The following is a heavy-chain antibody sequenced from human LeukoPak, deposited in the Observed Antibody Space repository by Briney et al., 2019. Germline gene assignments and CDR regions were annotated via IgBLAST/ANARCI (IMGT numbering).Heavy chain of an antibody. CDR1: GLNLNSYA. CDR3: AKEYTPSSPLGELDS. CDR2: IRHDETNS. J-gene: IGHJ4*02. Sequence: GGSLRLSCAVSGLNLNSYAMHWVRQAPGKGPEWVAVIRHDETNSFYAGSVQGRFTISRDTSKKLLYLQMNSLRVEDTAVYYCAKEYTPSSPLGELDSWGQGTLVTVSS. V-gene: IGHV3-30*02. D-gene: IGHD6-6*01.